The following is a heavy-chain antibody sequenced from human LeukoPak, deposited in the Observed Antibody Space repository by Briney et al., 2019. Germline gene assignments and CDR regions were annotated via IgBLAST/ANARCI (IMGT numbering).Heavy chain of an antibody. J-gene: IGHJ4*02. Sequence: GGSLRLSCAASGFTFTSYGMHWVRQAPGKGLEWVALISSDGNNKYYADSVKGRFSISRDNSKNTLYLQMNGLRVEDTAVYYCAKERGGSYFGYYFDYWGQGTLVTVSS. V-gene: IGHV3-30*18. D-gene: IGHD1-26*01. CDR2: ISSDGNNK. CDR1: GFTFTSYG. CDR3: AKERGGSYFGYYFDY.